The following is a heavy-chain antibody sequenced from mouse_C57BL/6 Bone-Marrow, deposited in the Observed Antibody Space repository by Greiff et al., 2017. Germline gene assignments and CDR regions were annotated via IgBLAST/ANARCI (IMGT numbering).Heavy chain of an antibody. Sequence: QVQLQQSGAELARPGASVKMSCKASGYTFTSYTMHWVKQRPGQGLEWIGYINPSSGYTKYNQKFKDKATLTADKSSSTAYMQLSSLTSEDSAVYYCAREREGYYYGSSPWFAYWGQGTLVTVSA. CDR1: GYTFTSYT. D-gene: IGHD1-1*01. J-gene: IGHJ3*01. V-gene: IGHV1-4*01. CDR2: INPSSGYT. CDR3: AREREGYYYGSSPWFAY.